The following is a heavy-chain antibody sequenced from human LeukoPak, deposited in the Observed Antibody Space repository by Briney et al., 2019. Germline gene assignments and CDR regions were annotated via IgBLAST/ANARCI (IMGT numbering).Heavy chain of an antibody. J-gene: IGHJ5*02. V-gene: IGHV4-38-2*02. CDR2: IYHSGST. CDR3: ARDRDGSGSYSP. Sequence: SETLSLTCAVSGYSISSGYYWGWIRQPPGKGLEWIGSIYHSGSTYYNPSLKSRVTISVDTSKNQFSLKLSSVTAADTAVYYCARDRDGSGSYSPWGQGTLDTVSS. D-gene: IGHD3-10*01. CDR1: GYSISSGYY.